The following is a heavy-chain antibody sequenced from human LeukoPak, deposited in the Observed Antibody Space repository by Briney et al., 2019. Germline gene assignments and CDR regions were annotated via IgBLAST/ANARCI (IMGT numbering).Heavy chain of an antibody. CDR1: GFTFSSYG. Sequence: PGGSLRLSCAASGFTFSSYGMHWVRQAPGKGLEWVAVISYDGSNKYYADSVKGRFTISRDNSKNTLYLQMNSLRAEDTAVYYCAKDSGQWLTPYYFDYWGQGTLVTVSS. V-gene: IGHV3-30*18. CDR3: AKDSGQWLTPYYFDY. J-gene: IGHJ4*02. D-gene: IGHD6-19*01. CDR2: ISYDGSNK.